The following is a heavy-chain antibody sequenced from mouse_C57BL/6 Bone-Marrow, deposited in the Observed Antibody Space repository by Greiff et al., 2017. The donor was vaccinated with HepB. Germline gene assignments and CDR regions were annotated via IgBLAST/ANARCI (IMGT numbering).Heavy chain of an antibody. D-gene: IGHD2-4*01. CDR1: GYTFTSYW. J-gene: IGHJ3*01. Sequence: QVQLQQPGAELVMPGASVKLSCKASGYTFTSYWMHWVKQRPGHGLEWIGEIDPSDSYTNYNQKFKGKSTLTVDNSSSTAYMQLSSLTSEDSAVYYCAREVYDDYDGYAYGGQGTGVTVTA. V-gene: IGHV1-69*01. CDR2: IDPSDSYT. CDR3: AREVYDDYDGYAY.